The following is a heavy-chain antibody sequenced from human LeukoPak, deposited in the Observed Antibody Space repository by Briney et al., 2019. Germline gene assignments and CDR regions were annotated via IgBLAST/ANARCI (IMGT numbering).Heavy chain of an antibody. CDR1: GGSISSYY. CDR3: ARFTMVRGVIDY. V-gene: IGHV4-4*07. Sequence: SETLSLTCTVSGGSISSYYWSWIRQPAGKGLEWIGRIYTSGSTNYNPSLKSRVTMSVDTSKNQFSLKLSSVIAADTAVYYCARFTMVRGVIDYWGQGTLVTVSS. J-gene: IGHJ4*02. D-gene: IGHD3-10*01. CDR2: IYTSGST.